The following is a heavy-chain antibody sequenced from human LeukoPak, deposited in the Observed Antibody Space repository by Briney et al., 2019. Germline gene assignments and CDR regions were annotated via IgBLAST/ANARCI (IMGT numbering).Heavy chain of an antibody. CDR1: GGSISSYY. J-gene: IGHJ5*02. Sequence: SETLSLTCTVSGGSISSYYWSWIRQPAGKGLEWTGRIYTSGSTNYNPSLKSRVTMSVDTSKNQFSLKLSSATAADTAVYYCARDLNYYDILTGYSENWFDPWGQGTLVTVSS. V-gene: IGHV4-4*07. CDR2: IYTSGST. CDR3: ARDLNYYDILTGYSENWFDP. D-gene: IGHD3-9*01.